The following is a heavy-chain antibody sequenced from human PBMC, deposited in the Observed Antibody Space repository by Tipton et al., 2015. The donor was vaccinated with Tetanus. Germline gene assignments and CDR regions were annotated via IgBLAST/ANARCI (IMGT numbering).Heavy chain of an antibody. CDR1: GFSLETFG. D-gene: IGHD6-19*01. Sequence: GSLRLSCVASGFSLETFGINWVRQAPGKGLEWVSVMYSGGDTYYVDSVKGRFSISRDNAKNTLYLQMNSLRVEDTAVYYCVRDGGSSGWLAYWGQGTLVAVSS. J-gene: IGHJ4*02. V-gene: IGHV3-53*01. CDR3: VRDGGSSGWLAY. CDR2: MYSGGDT.